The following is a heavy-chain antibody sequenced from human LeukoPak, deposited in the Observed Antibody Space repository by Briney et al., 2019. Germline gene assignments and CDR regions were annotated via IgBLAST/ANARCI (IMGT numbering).Heavy chain of an antibody. Sequence: SQTLSLTCAISGDSVSSNSAAWNWIRQSPSRGLEWLGRTYYRSKWYNDYAVSVKSRITINPDTSKNQFSLQLNSVTPEDTAVYYCARGSDYVWGSYRPNDAFDIWGQGTMVTVSS. D-gene: IGHD3-16*02. J-gene: IGHJ3*02. CDR2: TYYRSKWYN. CDR1: GDSVSSNSAA. CDR3: ARGSDYVWGSYRPNDAFDI. V-gene: IGHV6-1*01.